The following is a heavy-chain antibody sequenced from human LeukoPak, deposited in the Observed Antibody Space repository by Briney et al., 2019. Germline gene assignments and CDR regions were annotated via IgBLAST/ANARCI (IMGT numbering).Heavy chain of an antibody. CDR3: ARDRSSSLVAYYFDY. V-gene: IGHV1-2*02. CDR1: VYTFTGYY. Sequence: ASVKVSCKASVYTFTGYYMHWVRQAPGQGLEWMGWLNPNSGGTNYAQKFQGRVTMTRDTSISTAYMELSRLRSDDTAVYYCARDRSSSLVAYYFDYWGQGTLVTVSS. CDR2: LNPNSGGT. J-gene: IGHJ4*02. D-gene: IGHD6-13*01.